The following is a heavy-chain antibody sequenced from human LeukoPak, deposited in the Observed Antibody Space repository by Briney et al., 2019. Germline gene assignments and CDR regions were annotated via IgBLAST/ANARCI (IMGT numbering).Heavy chain of an antibody. CDR2: LSGSGVNI. CDR1: GFTLSSYA. J-gene: IGHJ4*02. V-gene: IGHV3-23*01. Sequence: GGSLRLSCAAPGFTLSSYAMTWFRQAPGKGLDWVSTLSGSGVNIFYADSVKGRFTISRDNSQNTVFLQMNSLRDEDTAVYFRAKAGGYYGSGSPDYFDHWGQGTPVTVSS. D-gene: IGHD3-10*01. CDR3: AKAGGYYGSGSPDYFDH.